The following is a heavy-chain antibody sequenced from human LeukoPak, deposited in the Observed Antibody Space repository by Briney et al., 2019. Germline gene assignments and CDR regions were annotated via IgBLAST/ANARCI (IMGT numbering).Heavy chain of an antibody. CDR3: ARGCGRYSYGYMRGTFDY. Sequence: SETLSLTCTVSGGSVSSGSYYWSWIRQPPGKGLEWIGEINHSGSTNYNPSLKSRVTISVDTSKNQFSLKLSSVTAADTAVYYCARGCGRYSYGYMRGTFDYWGQGTLVTVSS. V-gene: IGHV4-61*01. CDR2: INHSGST. J-gene: IGHJ4*02. D-gene: IGHD5-18*01. CDR1: GGSVSSGSYY.